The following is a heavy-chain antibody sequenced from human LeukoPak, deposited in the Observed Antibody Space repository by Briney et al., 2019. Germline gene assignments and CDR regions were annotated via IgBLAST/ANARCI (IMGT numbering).Heavy chain of an antibody. Sequence: SETLSLTCAVYGGSFSGYYWSWIRQPPGKGLEWIGEINHSGSTNYNPSLKSRVTISVDTSKNQFSLKLSSVTAADTAVYYCARRGSSGYLMEYYFDYWGQGTLVTVSS. CDR2: INHSGST. CDR1: GGSFSGYY. J-gene: IGHJ4*02. D-gene: IGHD3-22*01. V-gene: IGHV4-34*01. CDR3: ARRGSSGYLMEYYFDY.